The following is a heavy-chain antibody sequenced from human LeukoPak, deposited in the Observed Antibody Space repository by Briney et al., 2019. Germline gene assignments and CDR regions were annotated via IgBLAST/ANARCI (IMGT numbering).Heavy chain of an antibody. D-gene: IGHD6-13*01. Sequence: GGSLRLSCAASGFSFSSYWVSWVRQTPEKGLEFVANIDQGGSVRNYMDSLKGRCTISRGNAKKSLYLEINSLRADDTAVYYCARDPESSSFDLWGRGALVTVSS. CDR2: IDQGGSVR. CDR1: GFSFSSYW. J-gene: IGHJ4*02. CDR3: ARDPESSSFDL. V-gene: IGHV3-7*01.